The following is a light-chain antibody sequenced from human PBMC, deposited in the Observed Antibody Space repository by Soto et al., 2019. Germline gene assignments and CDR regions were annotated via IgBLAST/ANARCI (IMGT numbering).Light chain of an antibody. CDR1: QGISSY. CDR2: GAS. V-gene: IGKV1-6*01. J-gene: IGKJ1*01. Sequence: IQMTQSPSTLSASVEDRVTITCRASQGISSYLAWYQQKPGKAPKLLIYGASNLQGGVPPRFSGSGSGTDFTLAISSLQPEDSATYYCLQDINYPWTFGQGTKVDIK. CDR3: LQDINYPWT.